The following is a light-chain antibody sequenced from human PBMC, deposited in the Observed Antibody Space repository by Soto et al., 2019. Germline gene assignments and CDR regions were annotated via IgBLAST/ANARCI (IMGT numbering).Light chain of an antibody. J-gene: IGKJ4*01. CDR1: QGISNY. V-gene: IGKV1-27*01. CDR3: QKYTNVPA. Sequence: DIQMTQSPSSLSASVGDRVTITCRASQGISNYLAWYQQIPGKVPKLLISAASTLQSGVPSRFNGSGSGTDFTLTNSSLQPEDVATYYCQKYTNVPAFGGGTKVEIK. CDR2: AAS.